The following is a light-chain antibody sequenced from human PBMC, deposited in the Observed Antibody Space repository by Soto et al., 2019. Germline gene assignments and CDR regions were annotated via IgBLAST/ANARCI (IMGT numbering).Light chain of an antibody. Sequence: DIQMTQSPSTLSASVGDRVTITCRASQRISNWLAWYQQKPGKAPKLLIYDASSLERGVPSRFSGSGSGTEFTLTISSLHPDDFATYYCQQCNGYSRTFGQGTKVEIK. CDR3: QQCNGYSRT. J-gene: IGKJ1*01. V-gene: IGKV1-5*01. CDR2: DAS. CDR1: QRISNW.